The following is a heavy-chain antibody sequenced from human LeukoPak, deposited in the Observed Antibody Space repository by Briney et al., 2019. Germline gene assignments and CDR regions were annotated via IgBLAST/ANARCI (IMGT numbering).Heavy chain of an antibody. D-gene: IGHD6-19*01. CDR3: ARHVEIAVAGPIDY. V-gene: IGHV4-59*08. CDR2: IYYSGST. J-gene: IGHJ4*02. Sequence: SETLSLTCTVSGGSISSYYWSWIRQPPGKGLEWIGYIYYSGSTNYNPSLKSRVTISVDTSKNQFSLKLSSVTAADTAVYYCARHVEIAVAGPIDYWGQGTLVTVSS. CDR1: GGSISSYY.